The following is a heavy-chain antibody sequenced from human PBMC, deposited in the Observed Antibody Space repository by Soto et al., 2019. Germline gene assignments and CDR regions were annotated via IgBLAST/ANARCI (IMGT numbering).Heavy chain of an antibody. V-gene: IGHV4-31*03. Sequence: QVQLQESGPGLVKPSQTLSLICTVSGGSISSGGYYWSWIRQHPGKGLEWIGYIYYSGSTYYNPSLKSRVTISVDTSKNQFSLKLSSVTDAETAVYYCARAIETLEWLTNWFDPWGQGTLVTVSS. CDR2: IYYSGST. CDR3: ARAIETLEWLTNWFDP. J-gene: IGHJ5*02. CDR1: GGSISSGGYY. D-gene: IGHD3-3*01.